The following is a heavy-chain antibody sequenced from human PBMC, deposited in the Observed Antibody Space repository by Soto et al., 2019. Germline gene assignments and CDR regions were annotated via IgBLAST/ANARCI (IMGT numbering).Heavy chain of an antibody. CDR3: ARGVVYAGVDY. CDR1: GGSFSGYY. D-gene: IGHD7-27*01. V-gene: IGHV4-34*01. J-gene: IGHJ4*02. CDR2: INHSGST. Sequence: QVQLQQWGAGLLKPSETLSLTCAVYGGSFSGYYWNWILHPPGKGLEWIGEINHSGSTNYNPSLKSRVTLSVDRSKNQFSLKLSFVTAADTAAYYCARGVVYAGVDYWGQGTLVTVSS.